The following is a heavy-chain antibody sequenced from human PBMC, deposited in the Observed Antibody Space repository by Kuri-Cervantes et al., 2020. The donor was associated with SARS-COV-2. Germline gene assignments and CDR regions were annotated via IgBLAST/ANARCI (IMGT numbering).Heavy chain of an antibody. Sequence: KVSCKGSGYSFTSYWISWVRQMPGKGLEWMGRIDPSDSYTNYSPSFQGHVTISADKSISTAYLQWSSLKASDTAMYYCARQASIVGATTGFDYWGQGTLVTVSS. V-gene: IGHV5-10-1*01. J-gene: IGHJ4*02. CDR1: GYSFTSYW. CDR3: ARQASIVGATTGFDY. CDR2: IDPSDSYT. D-gene: IGHD1-26*01.